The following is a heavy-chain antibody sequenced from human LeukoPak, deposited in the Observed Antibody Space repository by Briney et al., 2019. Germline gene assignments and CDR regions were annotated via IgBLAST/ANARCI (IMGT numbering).Heavy chain of an antibody. CDR2: ISSSGSTI. Sequence: PGGSLRLSCAASGFTFSDYYMSWIRQAPGKGLEWVSYISSSGSTIYYADSVKGRFTISRDNAKSSLYLQMNSLRAEDTAVYYCARGVVPAARSFDYWGQGTLVTVSS. V-gene: IGHV3-11*01. J-gene: IGHJ4*02. CDR3: ARGVVPAARSFDY. CDR1: GFTFSDYY. D-gene: IGHD2-2*01.